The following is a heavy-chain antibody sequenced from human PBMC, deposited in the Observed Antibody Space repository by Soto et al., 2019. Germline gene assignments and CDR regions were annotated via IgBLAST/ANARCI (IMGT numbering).Heavy chain of an antibody. CDR1: GFTLSRYS. V-gene: IGHV3-21*04. D-gene: IGHD3-10*01. CDR2: ISTSSDYI. J-gene: IGHJ4*02. Sequence: GGSLRLSCAASGFTLSRYSMHWVRQAPGRGLEWVASISTSSDYIYYADSVKGRFTISRDNAKKSLYLQLDSLRAEDTALYYCVRSGDYRSGSYWYFFDYWGQGTQVTVSS. CDR3: VRSGDYRSGSYWYFFDY.